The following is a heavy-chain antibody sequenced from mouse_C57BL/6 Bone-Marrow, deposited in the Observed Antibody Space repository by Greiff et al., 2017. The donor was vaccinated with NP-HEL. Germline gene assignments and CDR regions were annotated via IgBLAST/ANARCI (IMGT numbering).Heavy chain of an antibody. CDR2: IYWDDDK. Sequence: QVTLKVSGPGILQPSQTLSLTCSFSGFSLSTSGMGVSWIRQPSGKGLEWLAHIYWDDDKRYNPSLKSRLTISKDTSRNQVFLKITSVDTADTATYYCARRAGNYAMDYWGQGTSVTVS. J-gene: IGHJ4*01. CDR3: ARRAGNYAMDY. V-gene: IGHV8-12*01. CDR1: GFSLSTSGMG.